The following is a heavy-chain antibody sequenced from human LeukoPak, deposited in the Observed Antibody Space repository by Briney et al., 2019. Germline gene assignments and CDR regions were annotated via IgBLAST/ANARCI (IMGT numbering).Heavy chain of an antibody. CDR1: GYSISSSNW. CDR2: IYYSGSI. D-gene: IGHD1-20*01. CDR3: ARTSLITGTHWYFDL. J-gene: IGHJ2*01. V-gene: IGHV4-28*05. Sequence: PSDTLSLTCAVSGYSISSSNWWGWIRQPPGKGLEWIGYIYYSGSIYYNPSLKSRVTMSVDTSNDQFSLKLSSVTAVDTAVYYRARTSLITGTHWYFDLWGRGTLVTVSS.